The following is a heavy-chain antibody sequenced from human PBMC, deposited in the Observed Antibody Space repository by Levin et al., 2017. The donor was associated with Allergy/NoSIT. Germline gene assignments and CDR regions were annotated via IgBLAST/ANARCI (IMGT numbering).Heavy chain of an antibody. D-gene: IGHD1/OR15-1a*01. CDR2: IGRGADT. V-gene: IGHV3-23*01. Sequence: PGGSLRLSCTASGFIFSTNAMTWVRQAPGKGLEWVSSIGRGADTYHADSVKGRFSISRDNSKNTVYLQMNRPRAEDTAVYYCAKGGMGTDGGIGSWGQGTLVTVSS. CDR3: AKGGMGTDGGIGS. J-gene: IGHJ4*02. CDR1: GFIFSTNA.